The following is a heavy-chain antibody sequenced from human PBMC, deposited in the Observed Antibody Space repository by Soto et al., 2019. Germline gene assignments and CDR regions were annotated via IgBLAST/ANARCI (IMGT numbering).Heavy chain of an antibody. J-gene: IGHJ5*02. D-gene: IGHD5-12*01. Sequence: SETLSLTCAVYGGSFSGYYWSWIRQPPGKGLEWIGEINHSGSTNYNPSLKSRVTISVDTSKNQFSLKLSSVTAADTAVYYCARGLEWLRYPNPPRRYNWFAPWGQGTLVTVS. CDR1: GGSFSGYY. CDR2: INHSGST. CDR3: ARGLEWLRYPNPPRRYNWFAP. V-gene: IGHV4-34*01.